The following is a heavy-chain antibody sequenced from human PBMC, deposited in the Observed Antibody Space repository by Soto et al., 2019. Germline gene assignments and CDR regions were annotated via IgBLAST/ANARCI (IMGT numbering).Heavy chain of an antibody. CDR1: GGSFSGYY. V-gene: IGHV4-34*01. CDR2: INHSGST. J-gene: IGHJ5*02. D-gene: IGHD3-22*01. CDR3: ATAPETYSPAGYYINHLDP. Sequence: PSETLSLTCAVYGGSFSGYYWSWIRQPPGKGLEWIGEINHSGSTNYNPSLKSRVTISVDTSKNQFSLRLSSVTAADTAMYYCATAPETYSPAGYYINHLDPWGQGNLVT.